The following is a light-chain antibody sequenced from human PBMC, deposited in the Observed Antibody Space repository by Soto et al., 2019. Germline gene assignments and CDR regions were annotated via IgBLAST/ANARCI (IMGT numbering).Light chain of an antibody. CDR1: QSISSW. V-gene: IGKV1-5*01. Sequence: DIQMTQSPSTLSASVGDRVTITCRASQSISSWLAWYQQKPGKAPKLLIYDASSLESGGPSRFSGSGSGTEFTLTISSLQPDDFATYYCQQYNSYAYPFGQGTKLEIK. CDR2: DAS. CDR3: QQYNSYAYP. J-gene: IGKJ2*01.